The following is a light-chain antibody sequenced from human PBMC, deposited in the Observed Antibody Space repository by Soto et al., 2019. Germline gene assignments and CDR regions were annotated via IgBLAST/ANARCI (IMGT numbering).Light chain of an antibody. CDR3: QQYNTWPNT. V-gene: IGKV3-15*01. CDR1: QSISTN. CDR2: SAS. J-gene: IGKJ2*01. Sequence: MTQSPVTLSVSPGESAALSCRASQSISTNLAWYQQKPGQAPRLLIYSASSRATGLPARFSGSGSGTDFTLTISSLQPEDFAVYYCQQYNTWPNTFGQGTKVDIK.